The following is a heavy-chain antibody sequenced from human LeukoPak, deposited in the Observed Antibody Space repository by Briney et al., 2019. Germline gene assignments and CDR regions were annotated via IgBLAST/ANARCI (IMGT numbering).Heavy chain of an antibody. Sequence: PSETLSLTCTVSGGSISSHYWSWIRQPPGKGLEWSGYIYYSGSTNYNPSLKSRVTISVDTSKNQFSLKLSSVTAADTAVYYCARDVSRGYCSSTSCYSYWAFDIWGQGTMVTVSS. CDR3: ARDVSRGYCSSTSCYSYWAFDI. J-gene: IGHJ3*02. CDR2: IYYSGST. D-gene: IGHD2-2*03. V-gene: IGHV4-59*11. CDR1: GGSISSHY.